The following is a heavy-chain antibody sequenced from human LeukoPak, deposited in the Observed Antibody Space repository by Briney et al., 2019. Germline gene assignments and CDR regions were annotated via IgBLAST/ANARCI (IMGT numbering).Heavy chain of an antibody. CDR1: GFTFSSYG. D-gene: IGHD4-17*01. CDR2: IRYDGSNK. J-gene: IGHJ3*02. CDR3: AKPMNYGDYDGDAFDI. V-gene: IGHV3-30*02. Sequence: PGGALRLSCAASGFTFSSYGMHWVRQAPGKGLGWVAFIRYDGSNKYYADSVKGRFTISRDNSKNTLYLQMNSLRAEDTAVYYCAKPMNYGDYDGDAFDIWGQGTMVTVSS.